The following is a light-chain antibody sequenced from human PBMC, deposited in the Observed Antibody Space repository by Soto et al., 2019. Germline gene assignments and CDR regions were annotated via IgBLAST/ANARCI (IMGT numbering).Light chain of an antibody. Sequence: QSVLTQPPSVSGAPGQRVTISCTGSNSNIGAGYDVHWYQQLPGTAPKLLIYANSHLPSVVPDRFSGSNSSTSASPAITGLEAEDEADYYSQSYDRRLSARVFGGGTKLTVL. V-gene: IGLV1-40*01. J-gene: IGLJ3*02. CDR3: QSYDRRLSARV. CDR1: NSNIGAGYD. CDR2: ANS.